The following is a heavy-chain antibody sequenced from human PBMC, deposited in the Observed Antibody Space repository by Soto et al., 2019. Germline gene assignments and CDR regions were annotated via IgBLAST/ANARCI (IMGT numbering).Heavy chain of an antibody. Sequence: GSLRLSCAASGFTFSNYWMSWVRQAPGKGLEWVANIKQDGSEKNYKDSVKGRLTISRDNAKNSLSLQMNSLRAEDTAVYYCARRATTSAGYFDLWGRGTLVTVS. CDR2: IKQDGSEK. J-gene: IGHJ2*01. CDR1: GFTFSNYW. D-gene: IGHD1-26*01. V-gene: IGHV3-7*01. CDR3: ARRATTSAGYFDL.